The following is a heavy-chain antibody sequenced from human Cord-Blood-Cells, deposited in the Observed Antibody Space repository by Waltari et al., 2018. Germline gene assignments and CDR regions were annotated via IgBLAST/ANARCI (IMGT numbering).Heavy chain of an antibody. V-gene: IGHV4-34*01. CDR2: INHSGST. D-gene: IGHD3-10*01. CDR1: GGSVSGSY. CDR3: AREVRGPAYYGMDV. J-gene: IGHJ6*02. Sequence: QVQLQHWGAGLLKPSETLSLTCAVYGGSVSGSYWSGIRQPPGKGLEWIGEINHSGSTNYHPSLKSRVTISVDTSKNQFSLKLSSVTAADTAVYYCAREVRGPAYYGMDVWGQGTTVTVSS.